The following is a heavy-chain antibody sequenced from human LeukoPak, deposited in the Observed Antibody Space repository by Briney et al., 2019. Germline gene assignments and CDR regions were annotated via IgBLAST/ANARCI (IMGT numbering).Heavy chain of an antibody. CDR2: IYYSGDT. CDR3: ARGTVTTEYFDY. D-gene: IGHD4-17*01. CDR1: GGPISDFY. V-gene: IGHV4-59*01. J-gene: IGHJ4*02. Sequence: TTSETLSLTCTVSGGPISDFYWSWIRQPPGQGLEWIGYIYYSGDTNYNPSLKSRVTMSVDTSKNQFSLKLNSVTAADTAVYYCARGTVTTEYFDYWGQGTLVTVSS.